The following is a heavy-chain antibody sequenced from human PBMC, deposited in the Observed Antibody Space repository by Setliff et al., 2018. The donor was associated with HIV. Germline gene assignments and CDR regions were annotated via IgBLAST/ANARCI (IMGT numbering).Heavy chain of an antibody. V-gene: IGHV1-2*02. Sequence: GASVKVSCKASGYTFTGYYMHWVRQAPGQGLEWMGWINSNSGGTTYAQKFQGRVTMTRDTSISTAYMEVSRLRSDDTAVYYCARDHCSSSGCYEYPYYGMDVWGQGTTVTVSS. J-gene: IGHJ6*02. CDR1: GYTFTGYY. D-gene: IGHD2-2*01. CDR2: INSNSGGT. CDR3: ARDHCSSSGCYEYPYYGMDV.